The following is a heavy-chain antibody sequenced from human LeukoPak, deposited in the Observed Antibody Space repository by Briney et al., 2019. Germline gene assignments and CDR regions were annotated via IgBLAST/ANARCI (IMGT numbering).Heavy chain of an antibody. J-gene: IGHJ4*02. D-gene: IGHD6-19*01. CDR3: AKFARGQWHNY. CDR1: GFTFSSYA. V-gene: IGHV3-23*01. CDR2: ISDSGART. Sequence: PGGSLRLSCAASGFTFSSYAMTWVRQAPGKGLEWVSTISDSGARTNYADSAKGRFTISRDNSTNTLYLQMNSLRAENTAVYYCAKFARGQWHNYWGQGTLVTVSS.